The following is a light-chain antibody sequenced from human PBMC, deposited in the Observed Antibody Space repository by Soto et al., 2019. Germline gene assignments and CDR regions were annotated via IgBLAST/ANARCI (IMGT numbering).Light chain of an antibody. CDR2: KAS. CDR3: QQYGGSPIT. J-gene: IGKJ5*01. Sequence: DIQMTQSPSTLSASVVDRVTITCPASQSIDSWLAWYQQKPGKAPKLLMYKASSLESGVPSRFSGSGSGTDFTLTISRLEPDDFALYFCQQYGGSPITFGLGTRLEIK. V-gene: IGKV1-5*03. CDR1: QSIDSW.